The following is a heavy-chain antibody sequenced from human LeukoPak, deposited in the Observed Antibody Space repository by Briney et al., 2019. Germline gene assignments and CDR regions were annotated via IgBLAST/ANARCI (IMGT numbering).Heavy chain of an antibody. CDR2: IYYSGST. CDR3: ARNRYYYGSGTYGVPNWFDP. CDR1: GDSISGSRYY. V-gene: IGHV4-39*01. J-gene: IGHJ5*02. Sequence: AETLSLTGTVSGDSISGSRYYWAWIRQPPGKGLEWIGSIYYSGSTYYNPSLKGRVTISVDTSKNQFSLKLSSVTAADTAVYYCARNRYYYGSGTYGVPNWFDPWGQGTLVTVSS. D-gene: IGHD3-10*01.